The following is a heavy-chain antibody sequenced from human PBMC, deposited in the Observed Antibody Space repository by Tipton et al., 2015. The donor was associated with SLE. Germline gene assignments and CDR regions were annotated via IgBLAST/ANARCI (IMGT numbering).Heavy chain of an antibody. V-gene: IGHV4-59*08. J-gene: IGHJ4*02. CDR3: ARPPGTYPTGDY. CDR1: GGSISSYY. Sequence: TLSLTCTVSGGSISSYYWSWIRQPPGKGLEWIGYIYYSGSTNYNPSLKSRVTISVDTSKNQFSLKLSSVTAADTAVYYCARPPGTYPTGDYWGQGTLVTVSS. D-gene: IGHD3-10*01. CDR2: IYYSGST.